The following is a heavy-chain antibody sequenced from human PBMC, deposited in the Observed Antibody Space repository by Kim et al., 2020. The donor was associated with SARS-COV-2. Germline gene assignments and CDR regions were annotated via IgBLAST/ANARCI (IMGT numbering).Heavy chain of an antibody. D-gene: IGHD6-13*01. CDR1: GFTFSSYG. J-gene: IGHJ6*02. CDR3: AKDEAAAGDYYYYYGMDV. Sequence: GGSLRLSCAASGFTFSSYGMHWVRQAPGKGLEWVAGISYDGSNKYYADSVKGRFTISRDNSKNTLYLQMNSLRAEDTAVYYCAKDEAAAGDYYYYYGMDVWGQGTTVTVSS. CDR2: ISYDGSNK. V-gene: IGHV3-30*18.